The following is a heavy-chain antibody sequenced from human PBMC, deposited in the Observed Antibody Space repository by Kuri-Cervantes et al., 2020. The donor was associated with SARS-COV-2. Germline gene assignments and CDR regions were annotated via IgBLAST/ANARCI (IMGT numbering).Heavy chain of an antibody. CDR1: GFTFSSYA. V-gene: IGHV3-23*01. D-gene: IGHD3-3*01. J-gene: IGHJ4*02. CDR2: ISGSGGST. CDR3: AKVGLAQNDFWSGYYTG. Sequence: LSLTCAASGFTFSSYAMSWVRQAPGKGLEWVSAISGSGGSTYYADSVKGRFTISRDNSKNTLYLQMNSLRAEDTAVYYCAKVGLAQNDFWSGYYTGWGQGTLVTVSS.